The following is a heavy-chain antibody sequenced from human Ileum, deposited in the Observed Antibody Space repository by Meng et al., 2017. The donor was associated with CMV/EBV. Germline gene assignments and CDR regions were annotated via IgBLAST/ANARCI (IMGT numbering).Heavy chain of an antibody. CDR1: GCNFNIAW. CDR2: IKSKGSGGTT. Sequence: SGCNFNIAWRNWVRQAPGKGLEWVGRIKSKGSGGTTDFAAPVKGRFTISRDDSQNTLFLQMNSLKIEDTAVYYCTAVGTDSYMELDKWGQGTLVTVSS. J-gene: IGHJ4*02. D-gene: IGHD2-8*02. CDR3: TAVGTDSYMELDK. V-gene: IGHV3-15*07.